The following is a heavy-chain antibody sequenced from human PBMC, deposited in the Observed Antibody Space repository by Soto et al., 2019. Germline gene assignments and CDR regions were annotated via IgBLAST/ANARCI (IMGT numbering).Heavy chain of an antibody. D-gene: IGHD2-2*01. CDR3: ARACSSNNCYDVFDY. J-gene: IGHJ4*02. Sequence: PSETLSLTCPVSGGSISSYYWSWIRQPAGKGLEWIGRIYTSGSTNYNPSLKSRVTMSVDTSKNQFSLKLSSVTAADTAVYYCARACSSNNCYDVFDYWGQGTLVTVSS. CDR2: IYTSGST. CDR1: GGSISSYY. V-gene: IGHV4-4*07.